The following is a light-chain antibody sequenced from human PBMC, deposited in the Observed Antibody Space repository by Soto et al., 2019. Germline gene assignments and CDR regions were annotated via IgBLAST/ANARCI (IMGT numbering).Light chain of an antibody. CDR3: SSYTSSSTPYV. V-gene: IGLV2-14*01. CDR2: DVT. J-gene: IGLJ1*01. CDR1: SSDIGAYDY. Sequence: QSALTQPASVSGSPAQSITISCTGSSSDIGAYDYVSWYQQRPVKAPKLMIFDVTNRPSGVSDRFSGSKSGNTASLTISGLQTEDEADYYCSSYTSSSTPYVFGTGTKVTVL.